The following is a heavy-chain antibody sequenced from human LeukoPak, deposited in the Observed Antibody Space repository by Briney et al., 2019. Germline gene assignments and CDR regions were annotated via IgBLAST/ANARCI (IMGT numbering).Heavy chain of an antibody. D-gene: IGHD3-22*01. Sequence: SETLSLTCTVSGGSISSYYWSWIRQPPGKGLEWIGYIYTSGSTNYNPSLKSRVTISVDTCKNQFSLKLSSVTAADTAVYYCARLVEPYYYDSSGYYLDYWGQGTLVTVSS. V-gene: IGHV4-4*09. J-gene: IGHJ4*02. CDR3: ARLVEPYYYDSSGYYLDY. CDR1: GGSISSYY. CDR2: IYTSGST.